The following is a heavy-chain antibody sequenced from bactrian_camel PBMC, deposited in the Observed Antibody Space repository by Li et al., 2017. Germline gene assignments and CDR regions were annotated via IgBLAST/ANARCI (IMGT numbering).Heavy chain of an antibody. CDR2: ISPGGRSI. J-gene: IGHJ4*01. D-gene: IGHD1*01. Sequence: HVQLVESGGGSVQVGGSLRLSCTASRDTLDLGSKCMAWFRQAPGKEREGVANISPGGRSIYYAEAVKGRFTISQDKAKYTVFLQMDSMKYEDTAMYYCAADPAPYAACGSSRWRLRSRFPYWAQGTQVTVS. CDR1: RDTLDLGSKC. V-gene: IGHV3-3*01. CDR3: AADPAPYAACGSSRWRLRSRFPY.